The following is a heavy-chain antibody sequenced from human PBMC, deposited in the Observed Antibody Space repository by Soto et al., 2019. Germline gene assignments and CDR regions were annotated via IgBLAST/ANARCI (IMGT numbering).Heavy chain of an antibody. V-gene: IGHV1-46*03. Sequence: ASVKVSWKASGYTFTSYYMHWVRQAPGQGLEWMGIINPSGGSTSYAQKFQGRVTMTRDTSTSTVYMELSSLRSEDTAVYYCIRDGYNRVYGMDVWGQGTTVTVSS. CDR2: INPSGGST. D-gene: IGHD5-12*01. J-gene: IGHJ6*02. CDR3: IRDGYNRVYGMDV. CDR1: GYTFTSYY.